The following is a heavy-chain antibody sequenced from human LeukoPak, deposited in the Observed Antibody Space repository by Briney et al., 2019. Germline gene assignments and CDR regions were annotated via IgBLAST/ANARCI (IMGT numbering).Heavy chain of an antibody. D-gene: IGHD3-10*01. V-gene: IGHV4-61*02. J-gene: IGHJ5*02. Sequence: SETLSLTCTASGGSISSGTYYWSWIPPPAGKRLEWIVRIYSSGHTNFNPSLKSRATISVDTSKNQFSLKLSSVTAADTAVYYCARDGWGSGSYVVWFDPWGQGTLVTVSS. CDR3: ARDGWGSGSYVVWFDP. CDR1: GGSISSGTYY. CDR2: IYSSGHT.